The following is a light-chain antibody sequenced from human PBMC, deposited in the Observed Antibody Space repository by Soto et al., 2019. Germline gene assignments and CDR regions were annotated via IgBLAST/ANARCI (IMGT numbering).Light chain of an antibody. CDR2: DAS. CDR1: QSVNSN. Sequence: ELVMTQSPATLSVSPGERATLSCRASQSVNSNLAWYRQKPGQAPRLLISDASTRATGVPARFSGRGSGTEFPLPISSLQSEDSGIYYCQQYNFWPPLTFGGGTKVEIK. V-gene: IGKV3-15*01. J-gene: IGKJ4*01. CDR3: QQYNFWPPLT.